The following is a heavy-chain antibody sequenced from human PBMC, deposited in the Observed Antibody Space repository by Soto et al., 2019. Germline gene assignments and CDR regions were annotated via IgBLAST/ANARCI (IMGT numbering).Heavy chain of an antibody. J-gene: IGHJ5*02. D-gene: IGHD1-26*01. CDR3: ARGSYGINWFDP. V-gene: IGHV4-30-4*01. Sequence: PSETLSLTCTVSGGSISSGDYYWSWIRQPPGKGLEWIGYIYYSGSTYYNPSLKSRVTISVDTSKNQFSLKLSSVTAADTAVYYCARGSYGINWFDPWGQGTLVTVS. CDR1: GGSISSGDYY. CDR2: IYYSGST.